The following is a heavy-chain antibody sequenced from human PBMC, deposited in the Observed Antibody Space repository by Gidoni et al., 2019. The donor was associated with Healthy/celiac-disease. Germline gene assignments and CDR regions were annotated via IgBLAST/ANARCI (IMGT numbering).Heavy chain of an antibody. D-gene: IGHD1-26*01. CDR2: IRSKAYGGTT. J-gene: IGHJ4*02. V-gene: IGHV3-49*04. CDR1: GFPFADYA. CDR3: TRDSRPTLEGATLDY. Sequence: EVQLVESGGGLVQPGRSLRLSCTASGFPFADYAMSWVRQAPGKGLEWVGFIRSKAYGGTTEYAASVKGRFTISRDDSKSIAYLQMNSLKTEDTAVYYCTRDSRPTLEGATLDYWGQGTLVTVSS.